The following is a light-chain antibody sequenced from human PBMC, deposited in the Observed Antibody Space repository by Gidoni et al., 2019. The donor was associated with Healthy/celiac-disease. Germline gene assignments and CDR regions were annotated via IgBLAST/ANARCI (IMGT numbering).Light chain of an antibody. CDR3: QQYYSTPLT. CDR1: QSVLYSSNNKNY. V-gene: IGKV4-1*01. Sequence: DIVMTQSPDSLAVSLVERATINCKSSQSVLYSSNNKNYLAWYQQKPGQPPKLPIYWASTRESGVPDRVSGSGSGTDFTLTISSLQAEDVAVYYCQQYYSTPLTFGGGTKVEIK. CDR2: WAS. J-gene: IGKJ4*01.